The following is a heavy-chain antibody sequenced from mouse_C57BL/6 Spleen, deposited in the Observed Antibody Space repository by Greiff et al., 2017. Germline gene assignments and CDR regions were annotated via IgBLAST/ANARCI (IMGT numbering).Heavy chain of an antibody. CDR3: ARLNWGVGY. J-gene: IGHJ2*01. Sequence: VQLQQSGGGLVKPGGSLTLSCAASGFTFSDYGMHWVRQAPEKGLEWVAYISSGSSTIYYADTVKGRFTISRDNDKNTLFLQMTSLRSEDTAMYYCARLNWGVGYWGQGTTLTGSS. D-gene: IGHD4-1*01. V-gene: IGHV5-17*01. CDR1: GFTFSDYG. CDR2: ISSGSSTI.